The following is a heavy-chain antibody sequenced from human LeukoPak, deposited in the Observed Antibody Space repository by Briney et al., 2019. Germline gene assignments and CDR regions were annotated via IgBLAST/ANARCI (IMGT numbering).Heavy chain of an antibody. CDR1: GFTSTIYT. CDR2: ISSRSSDI. CDR3: ARRGGDCTGQQGDFDY. D-gene: IGHD2-8*02. Sequence: GRSLRLSCAASGFTSTIYTMDGGRQAPGKGLEWVSSISSRSSDIHYADSVKGRFTISRHNAKNSLYLQMNSLRAEDTAVYYCARRGGDCTGQQGDFDYWGQGTLVTVSA. V-gene: IGHV3-21*01. J-gene: IGHJ4*02.